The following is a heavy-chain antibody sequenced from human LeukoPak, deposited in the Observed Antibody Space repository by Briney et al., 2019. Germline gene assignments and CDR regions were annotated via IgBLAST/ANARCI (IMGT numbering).Heavy chain of an antibody. CDR2: ISSSSSYI. J-gene: IGHJ2*01. V-gene: IGHV3-21*01. D-gene: IGHD1-14*01. CDR3: ARHGPPPGVEYWYFDL. Sequence: GGSLRLSCAASGFTFSSYSMNWVRQAPGKGLEWVSSISSSSSYIYYADSVKGRFTISRDNAKNSLYLQMNSLRAEDTAVYYCARHGPPPGVEYWYFDLWGRGTLVTVSS. CDR1: GFTFSSYS.